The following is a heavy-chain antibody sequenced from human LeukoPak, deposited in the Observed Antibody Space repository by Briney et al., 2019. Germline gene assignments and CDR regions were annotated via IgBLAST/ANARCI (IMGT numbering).Heavy chain of an antibody. Sequence: ASVKVSCKVSGYTLTELSMHWVRQAPGKGLERGGGFDPEDGETIYAQTFQGRVTMTEDTSTDTAYMELSSLRSEDTAVYYCATSRSIAARPVNWGQGTLVTVSS. J-gene: IGHJ4*02. D-gene: IGHD6-6*01. V-gene: IGHV1-24*01. CDR3: ATSRSIAARPVN. CDR2: FDPEDGET. CDR1: GYTLTELS.